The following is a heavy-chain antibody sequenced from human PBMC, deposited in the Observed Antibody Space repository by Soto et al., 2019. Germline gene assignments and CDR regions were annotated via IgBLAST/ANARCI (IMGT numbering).Heavy chain of an antibody. Sequence: VGSLRLSCAASGFSFSTYAMHWVRQAPGKGLEWVTVISNDGGLKFYTDSVKGRFTISRDNFNNILFLQMNSLTAEDTAVYYCAREGLVGTPRYFDSWGRGILVTVSS. D-gene: IGHD1-26*01. CDR2: ISNDGGLK. CDR1: GFSFSTYA. V-gene: IGHV3-30-3*01. CDR3: AREGLVGTPRYFDS. J-gene: IGHJ4*02.